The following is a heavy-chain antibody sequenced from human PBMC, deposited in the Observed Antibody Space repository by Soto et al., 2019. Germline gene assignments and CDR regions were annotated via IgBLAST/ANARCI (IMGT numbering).Heavy chain of an antibody. Sequence: SGPKAEIARAALQESRARSTISLSACCRRERWIRQPPGKALEWVARIDWDDDKFYSTSLKARLTISKDTSEKQVVLTMTHMEPEDTSTYYCSRYAGDRDLHSFHTRRSPDL. CDR2: IDWDDDK. D-gene: IGHD2-2*02. CDR1: TISLSACCRR. J-gene: IGHJ2*01. CDR3: SRYAGDRDLHSFHTRRSPDL. V-gene: IGHV2-70*04.